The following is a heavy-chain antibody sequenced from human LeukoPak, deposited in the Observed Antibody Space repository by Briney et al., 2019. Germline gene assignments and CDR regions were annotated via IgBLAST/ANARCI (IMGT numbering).Heavy chain of an antibody. Sequence: ASVKVSCKASGYTFTSYGISWVRQAPGQGLEWMGWISAYNGNTNYAQKLQGRVTMTTDTSTSTAYMELRSLRSDDTAVYYCARGRILWFGELFPFDYWGQGNLVTVSS. J-gene: IGHJ4*02. CDR2: ISAYNGNT. CDR3: ARGRILWFGELFPFDY. D-gene: IGHD3-10*01. V-gene: IGHV1-18*04. CDR1: GYTFTSYG.